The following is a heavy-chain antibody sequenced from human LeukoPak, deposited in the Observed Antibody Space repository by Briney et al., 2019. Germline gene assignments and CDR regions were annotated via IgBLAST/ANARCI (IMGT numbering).Heavy chain of an antibody. Sequence: ASVTVSCKASGYTFTGYYMHWVRQAPGQGLEWMGWINPNSGGTNYAQKFQGRVTMTRDTSISTAYMELSRLRSDDTAVYYCARGSRSSIAAAGSFIYYFDYWGQGTLVTVSS. CDR2: INPNSGGT. V-gene: IGHV1-2*02. D-gene: IGHD6-13*01. J-gene: IGHJ4*02. CDR3: ARGSRSSIAAAGSFIYYFDY. CDR1: GYTFTGYY.